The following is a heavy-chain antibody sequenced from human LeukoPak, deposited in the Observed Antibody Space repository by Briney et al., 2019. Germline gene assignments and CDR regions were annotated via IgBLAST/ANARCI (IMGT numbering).Heavy chain of an antibody. CDR1: GFTIGDDA. CDR2: IRSNDYGGTI. D-gene: IGHD6-13*01. CDR3: TTPGRSIAAAGNYYYYMDV. J-gene: IGHJ6*03. V-gene: IGHV3-49*03. Sequence: GGSLSLTCTVSGFTIGDDAMSWIRQAPGKGLERVGFIRSNDYGGTIEYAASVKGRFTISRDDSKSIAYLQMNSLKTEDTAVYYCTTPGRSIAAAGNYYYYMDVWGKGTTVTVSS.